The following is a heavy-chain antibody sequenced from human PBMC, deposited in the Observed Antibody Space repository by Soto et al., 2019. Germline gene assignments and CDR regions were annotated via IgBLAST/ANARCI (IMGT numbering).Heavy chain of an antibody. CDR1: GGSISSYY. V-gene: IGHV4-59*12. CDR2: IYYSGST. Sequence: PSETLSLTCTVSGGSISSYYWSWIRQPPGKGLEWIGYIYYSGSTNYNPSLKSRVTISVDTSKNQFSLKLSSVTAADTAVYYCARDPSYYYDSSGYYGDYFDYWGQGTLVTVSS. D-gene: IGHD3-22*01. CDR3: ARDPSYYYDSSGYYGDYFDY. J-gene: IGHJ4*02.